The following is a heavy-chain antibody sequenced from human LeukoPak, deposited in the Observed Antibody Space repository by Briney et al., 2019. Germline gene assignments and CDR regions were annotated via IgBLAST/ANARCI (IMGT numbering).Heavy chain of an antibody. D-gene: IGHD2-15*01. J-gene: IGHJ6*03. V-gene: IGHV4-39*07. CDR2: IYYSGST. Sequence: SETLSLTCTVSGGSISSYYWGWIRQPPGKGLEWIGSIYYSGSTYYNPSLKSRVTMSGDTSKNQFSLKLSSVTAADTAAYYCARLGYCSGGSCYYYYYMDVWGKGTTVTVSS. CDR3: ARLGYCSGGSCYYYYYMDV. CDR1: GGSISSYY.